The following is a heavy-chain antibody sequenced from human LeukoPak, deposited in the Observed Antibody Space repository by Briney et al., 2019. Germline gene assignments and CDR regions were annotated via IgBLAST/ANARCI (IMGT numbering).Heavy chain of an antibody. CDR2: IYYSGST. CDR3: ARRQRGDYDFWSGYRSAFDI. CDR1: GGSISSYY. Sequence: PSETLSLTCTVSGGSISSYYWSWIRQPPGKGLEWIGYIYYSGSTNYNPSLKSRVTISVDTSKNQFSLKLSSVTAADTAVYYCARRQRGDYDFWSGYRSAFDIWGQGTMVTVSS. D-gene: IGHD3-3*01. V-gene: IGHV4-59*08. J-gene: IGHJ3*02.